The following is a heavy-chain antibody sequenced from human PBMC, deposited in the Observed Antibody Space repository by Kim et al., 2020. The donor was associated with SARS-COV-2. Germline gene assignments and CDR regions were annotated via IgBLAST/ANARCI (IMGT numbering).Heavy chain of an antibody. CDR2: VSYSGGS. J-gene: IGHJ6*02. CDR3: ARAHQLAPRGYGMDG. Sequence: SETLSLTCAVSGDSVATDVWTWVRQAPGKGLDWLGYVSYSGGSDYNPNLRGRLTISVDESRTHVSLRLTSLTAADTGVYFCARAHQLAPRGYGMDGWGQG. CDR1: GDSVATDV. V-gene: IGHV4-59*02. D-gene: IGHD1-1*01.